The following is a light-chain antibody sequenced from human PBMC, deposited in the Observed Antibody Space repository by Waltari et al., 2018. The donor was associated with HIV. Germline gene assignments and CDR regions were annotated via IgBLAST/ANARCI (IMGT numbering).Light chain of an antibody. CDR2: KNS. V-gene: IGLV3-9*01. CDR3: QVWDSSALYV. J-gene: IGLJ1*01. Sequence: SYDLTQTLSVSVALGQTATITCGGTKIGSKSVHGYQQKSGQVPVLVIYKNSNRPSGIPERFSGSKSGTTATLAIAGVQAGDEADYYCQVWDSSALYVFGPGTKVTV. CDR1: KIGSKS.